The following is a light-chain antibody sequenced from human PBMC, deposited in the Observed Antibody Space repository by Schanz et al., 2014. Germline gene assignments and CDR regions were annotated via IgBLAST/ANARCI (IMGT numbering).Light chain of an antibody. CDR3: SSYAGNNKLL. J-gene: IGLJ2*01. CDR1: SSDVGAYTY. V-gene: IGLV2-8*01. Sequence: QSALTQPASVSGSPGQSVTISCTGTSSDVGAYTYVSWYQQPPGKAPKLMIYDVTKRPSGVPDRFSGSKSGNTASLTVSGLQAEDEADYYCSSYAGNNKLLFGGGTKLTVL. CDR2: DVT.